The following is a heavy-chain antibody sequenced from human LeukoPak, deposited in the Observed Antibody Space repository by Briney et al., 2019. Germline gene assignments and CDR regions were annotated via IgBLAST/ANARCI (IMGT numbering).Heavy chain of an antibody. CDR1: GGTFSSYA. CDR3: ARGGSTVTTHYY. J-gene: IGHJ4*02. V-gene: IGHV1-69*13. D-gene: IGHD4-17*01. CDR2: IIPIFGTA. Sequence: ASVKVSCKASGGTFSSYAISWVRQAPGQGLEWMGGIIPIFGTANYAQKFQGRVTITADESTGTAYMELSSLRSEDTAVYYCARGGSTVTTHYYWGQGTLVTVSS.